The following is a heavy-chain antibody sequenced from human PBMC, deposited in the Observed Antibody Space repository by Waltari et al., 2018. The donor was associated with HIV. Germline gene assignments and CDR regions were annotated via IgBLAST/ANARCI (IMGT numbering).Heavy chain of an antibody. J-gene: IGHJ4*02. D-gene: IGHD2-2*02. V-gene: IGHV1-2*02. CDR1: GYTFTGYY. CDR2: INPNSGGT. Sequence: CKASGYTFTGYYMHWVRQAPGQGLEWMGWINPNSGGTNYAQKFQGRVTMTRDTSISTAYMELSRLRSDDTAVYYCARDLLYCSSTSCYTSGDYWGQGTLVTVSS. CDR3: ARDLLYCSSTSCYTSGDY.